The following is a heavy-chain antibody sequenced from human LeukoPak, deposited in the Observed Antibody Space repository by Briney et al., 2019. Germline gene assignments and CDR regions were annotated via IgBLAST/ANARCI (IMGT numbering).Heavy chain of an antibody. Sequence: GGSLRLSCAASGFTFSSYGMHWVRQAPGKGLEWVAIIWYDGSNKYYADSVKGRFTISRDNSKNTLYLQMNSLRAEDTAVYYCAKESIVGATRDAFDIWGQGTMVTVSS. CDR1: GFTFSSYG. V-gene: IGHV3-33*06. D-gene: IGHD1-26*01. CDR3: AKESIVGATRDAFDI. CDR2: IWYDGSNK. J-gene: IGHJ3*02.